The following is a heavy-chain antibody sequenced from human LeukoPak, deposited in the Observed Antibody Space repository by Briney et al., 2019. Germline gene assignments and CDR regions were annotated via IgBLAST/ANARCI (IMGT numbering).Heavy chain of an antibody. J-gene: IGHJ3*02. Sequence: PSETLSLTCNVSGVSVSDGRYYWTWIRQHPGKGLEGIGYKYYNGGAKYNPSLKSRLTISIDTSKNQFSLQLTSVTAADTATYYCATPYCSSLSCLDVFNMWGKGIRVTVAS. CDR2: KYYNGGA. D-gene: IGHD2-2*01. CDR1: GVSVSDGRYY. V-gene: IGHV4-31*03. CDR3: ATPYCSSLSCLDVFNM.